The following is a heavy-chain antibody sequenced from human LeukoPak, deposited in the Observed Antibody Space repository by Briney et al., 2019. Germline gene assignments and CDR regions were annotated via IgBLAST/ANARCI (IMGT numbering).Heavy chain of an antibody. V-gene: IGHV3-21*01. J-gene: IGHJ3*02. Sequence: GGSLRLSCAASGFSFSVYWMHWVRQAPGKGLEWVSSISSSSSYIYYADSVKGRFTISRDNAKNSLYLQMNSLRAEDTAVYYCARVSTVTTSAFDIWGQGTMVTVSS. CDR1: GFSFSVYW. CDR3: ARVSTVTTSAFDI. D-gene: IGHD4-17*01. CDR2: ISSSSSYI.